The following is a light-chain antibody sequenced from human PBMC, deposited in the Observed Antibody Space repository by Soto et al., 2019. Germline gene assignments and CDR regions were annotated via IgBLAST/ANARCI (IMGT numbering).Light chain of an antibody. J-gene: IGKJ1*01. V-gene: IGKV2-28*01. CDR1: QSLLHSIGYNY. Sequence: DIVMTQSPLSLPVTPGEPASISCRSSQSLLHSIGYNYLDWYLQKPGQSPQLLIYLGSNRASGVPDRFSGSGSGTDFALKISRVEAEDVGVYYCMQALHTPWTFGQGTKVEIK. CDR2: LGS. CDR3: MQALHTPWT.